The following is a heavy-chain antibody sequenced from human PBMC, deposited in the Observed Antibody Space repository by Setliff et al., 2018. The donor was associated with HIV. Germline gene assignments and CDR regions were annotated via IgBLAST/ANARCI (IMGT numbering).Heavy chain of an antibody. CDR3: ARGVNFDY. CDR2: IYIYNSGST. Sequence: PSETLSLTCSVSGGSFSGYYWSWIRQPPGKGLEWIGYIYIYNSGSTNYNPSLTSRVTISVDTSRNQFSLKRTSVTAADTAIYYCARGVNFDYWGQGTQVTVSS. V-gene: IGHV4-59*01. CDR1: GGSFSGYY. J-gene: IGHJ4*02. D-gene: IGHD3-3*01.